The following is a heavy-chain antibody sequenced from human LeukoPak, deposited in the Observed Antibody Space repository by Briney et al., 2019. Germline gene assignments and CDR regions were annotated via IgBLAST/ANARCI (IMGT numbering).Heavy chain of an antibody. V-gene: IGHV4-59*02. CDR1: GDSVSSYY. CDR2: IHYSGST. J-gene: IGHJ4*02. CDR3: ARGRYLTTSGGAAAGFLDY. D-gene: IGHD6-13*01. Sequence: SETLSLTCSVSGDSVSSYYWTWIRLSPGKGLEWVGNIHYSGSTRYNPYLKSRLIISIETSKNQFSLRLTSVTAADTAVYYCARGRYLTTSGGAAAGFLDYWGQGSLVTVST.